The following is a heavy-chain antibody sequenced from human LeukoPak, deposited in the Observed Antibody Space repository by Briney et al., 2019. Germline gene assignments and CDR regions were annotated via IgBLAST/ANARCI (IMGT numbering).Heavy chain of an antibody. D-gene: IGHD6-13*01. CDR3: ARDKRDPGIAAAATNAFDI. CDR1: GFTFSSYS. Sequence: GGSLRLSCAASGFTFSSYSMNWVRQAPGKGLEWVSSISSSSSYIYYADSVKGRFTISRDNAKNSLYLQMNSLRAEDTAVYYCARDKRDPGIAAAATNAFDIWGQGTMVTVSS. CDR2: ISSSSSYI. J-gene: IGHJ3*02. V-gene: IGHV3-21*01.